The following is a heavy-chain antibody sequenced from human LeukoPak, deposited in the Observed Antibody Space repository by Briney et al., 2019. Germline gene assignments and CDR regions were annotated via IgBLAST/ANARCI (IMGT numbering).Heavy chain of an antibody. CDR2: VYHSGST. D-gene: IGHD5-12*01. V-gene: IGHV4-30-2*01. Sequence: PSETLSLTCTVSGGSISSGGYYWSWIRQPPGKGLEWIGYVYHSGSTYYNPSLKSRVTISVDTSKNQFSLKLSSVSAADTAVYYCARDNVGYAPQSNWFDPWGQGTLVTVSS. CDR3: ARDNVGYAPQSNWFDP. J-gene: IGHJ5*02. CDR1: GGSISSGGYY.